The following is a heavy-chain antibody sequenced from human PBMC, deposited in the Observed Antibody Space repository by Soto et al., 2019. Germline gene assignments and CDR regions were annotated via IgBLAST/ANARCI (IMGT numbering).Heavy chain of an antibody. J-gene: IGHJ6*02. D-gene: IGHD4-17*01. CDR3: ARDKHYGDYRAGYYYGMDV. CDR1: GFTFSSYA. Sequence: QVQLVESGGGVVQPGRSLRLSCAASGFTFSSYAMHWVRQAPGKGLAWVAVISYDGSNKYYADSVKGRFTISRDNSKNTLYLQMNSLRAEDTAVYYCARDKHYGDYRAGYYYGMDVWGQGTTVTVSS. CDR2: ISYDGSNK. V-gene: IGHV3-30-3*01.